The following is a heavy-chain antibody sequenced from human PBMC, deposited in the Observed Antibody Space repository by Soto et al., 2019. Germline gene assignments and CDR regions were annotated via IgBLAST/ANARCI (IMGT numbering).Heavy chain of an antibody. V-gene: IGHV3-23*01. Sequence: EVQVLESGGALVQPGGSLRLSCAASGFTFSSYDMSWVRQAPGKGLEWVSGLSGSGGSTYYADSVKGRFTISRDNSKNTLYLPMNRLRAEEPAVYSCAKGWGDYCGQGTLVTVSS. CDR2: LSGSGGST. D-gene: IGHD3-16*01. CDR1: GFTFSSYD. J-gene: IGHJ4*02. CDR3: AKGWGDY.